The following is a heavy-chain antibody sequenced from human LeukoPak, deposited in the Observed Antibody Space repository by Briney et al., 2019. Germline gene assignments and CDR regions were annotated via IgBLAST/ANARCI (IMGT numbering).Heavy chain of an antibody. CDR2: IKQDGSEK. CDR3: ARDWVYKIDY. J-gene: IGHJ4*02. Sequence: GGSLRLSCAASGFTFNSYWMSWVRQAPGKGLEWVANIKQDGSEKYYVDSVKGRFTISRDNAKNSLYLQMNSLRAEDTAVYYCARDWVYKIDYWGRGTLVTVSS. V-gene: IGHV3-7*01. CDR1: GFTFNSYW. D-gene: IGHD5-24*01.